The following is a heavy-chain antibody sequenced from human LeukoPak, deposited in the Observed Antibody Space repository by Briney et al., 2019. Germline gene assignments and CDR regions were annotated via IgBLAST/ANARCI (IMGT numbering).Heavy chain of an antibody. Sequence: ASVKVSCKASGYTFTSYYMHWVRQAPGQGLEWMGWINPNSGGTNYAQKFQGRVTMTRDTSISTAYMELSRLRSDDTAVYYCARVTDDYGDYYYGMDVWGQGTTVTVSS. V-gene: IGHV1-2*02. CDR2: INPNSGGT. D-gene: IGHD4-17*01. CDR3: ARVTDDYGDYYYGMDV. CDR1: GYTFTSYY. J-gene: IGHJ6*02.